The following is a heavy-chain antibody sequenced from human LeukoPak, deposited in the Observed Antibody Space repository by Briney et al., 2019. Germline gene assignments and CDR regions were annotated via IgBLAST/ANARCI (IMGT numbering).Heavy chain of an antibody. V-gene: IGHV3-23*01. Sequence: GGSLRLSCAASGFTFSSYAMSWVRQAPGKGLEWVSAISGSDGSTYYADSVKGRFTISRDNSKNTLYLQMNSLRAEDTAVYYCAKAASMVRGAPLIDYWGQGTLVTVSS. CDR1: GFTFSSYA. D-gene: IGHD3-10*01. CDR2: ISGSDGST. J-gene: IGHJ4*02. CDR3: AKAASMVRGAPLIDY.